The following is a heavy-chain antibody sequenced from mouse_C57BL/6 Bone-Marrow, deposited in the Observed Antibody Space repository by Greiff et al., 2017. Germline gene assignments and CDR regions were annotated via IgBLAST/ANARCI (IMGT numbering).Heavy chain of an antibody. CDR3: AKELIYYYGSSYFYWYFDV. D-gene: IGHD1-1*01. V-gene: IGHV1-9*01. Sequence: QVQLQQSGAELMKPGASVKLSCKATGYTFTGYWIEWVKQRPGHGLEWIGEILPGSGSTNYNEKFKGKATFTADTSSNPAYMQLSSLTTEESAIYYCAKELIYYYGSSYFYWYFDVWGTGTTVTVSS. J-gene: IGHJ1*03. CDR2: ILPGSGST. CDR1: GYTFTGYW.